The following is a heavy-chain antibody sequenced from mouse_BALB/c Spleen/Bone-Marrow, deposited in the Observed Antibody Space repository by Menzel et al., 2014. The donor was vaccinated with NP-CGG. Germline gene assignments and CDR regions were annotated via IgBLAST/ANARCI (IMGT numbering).Heavy chain of an antibody. J-gene: IGHJ1*01. CDR3: VRSRLHDWYFDV. Sequence: VQLQESGVELVKPGASVKLSCKASGNTFTSYDINWVRQRPEQGLEWIGWIFPGDSTTKYNEKFKGKATLSTDKSSSTVHMQLSRLTSEDSAVYFCVRSRLHDWYFDVRGAGTPVTSSS. CDR2: IFPGDSTT. V-gene: IGHV1S56*01. CDR1: GNTFTSYD. D-gene: IGHD6-1*01.